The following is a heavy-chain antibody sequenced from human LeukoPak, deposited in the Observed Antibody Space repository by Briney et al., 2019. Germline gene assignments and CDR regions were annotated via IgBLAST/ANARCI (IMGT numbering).Heavy chain of an antibody. V-gene: IGHV3-15*01. Sequence: SGGSLRLSCLTSGFTFVNASMGWVRQAPGKGLEWVGLMKSKPEGGTTFYAAPVKDRFSISRDDSRNTLYLQMNSLTIGDTGVYYCTTGNPWGQGTLVTVSS. CDR1: GFTFVNAS. CDR3: TTGNP. J-gene: IGHJ5*02. CDR2: MKSKPEGGTT.